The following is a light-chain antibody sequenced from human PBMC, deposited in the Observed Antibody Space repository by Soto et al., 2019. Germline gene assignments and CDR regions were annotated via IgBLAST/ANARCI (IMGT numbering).Light chain of an antibody. CDR3: QQYNSYSQT. V-gene: IGKV1-5*03. CDR2: KAS. J-gene: IGKJ1*01. Sequence: DIQMTQSPSTLSASEGDRVTITCRASQSVSSWLAWYQQEPGKAPKLLIYKASSLESGVPSRFRGSGSGTDFTLTISRLEPDAFATYYCQQYNSYSQTFGQGTKVEIK. CDR1: QSVSSW.